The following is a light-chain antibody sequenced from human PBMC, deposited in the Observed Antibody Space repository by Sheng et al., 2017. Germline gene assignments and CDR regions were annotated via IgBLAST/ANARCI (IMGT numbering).Light chain of an antibody. V-gene: IGKV1-33*01. CDR2: DAS. J-gene: IGKJ2*01. CDR1: QDIYKY. Sequence: DIQMTQSPSSLSASVGDRVTITCQASQDIYKYLNWYQQKPGKAPKLLIYDASNLETGVPSRFSGSGSDTDFTLTISSLQPEDFATYYCLQDYNPPYTFGQGTKLEMK. CDR3: LQDYNPPYT.